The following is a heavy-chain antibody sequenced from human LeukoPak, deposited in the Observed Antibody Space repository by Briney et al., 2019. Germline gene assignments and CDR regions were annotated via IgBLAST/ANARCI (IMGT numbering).Heavy chain of an antibody. J-gene: IGHJ2*01. CDR2: INPNSGGT. CDR1: GYTFTGYY. V-gene: IGHV1-2*02. Sequence: ASVKVSCKASGYTFTGYYMHWVRQAPGQGLEWMGWINPNSGGTNYAQKFQGRVTMTRDTSISTAYMELSRLRSDDTAVYYCARLRLGGSCYCWYFDLWGRGTLVAVSS. CDR3: ARLRLGGSCYCWYFDL. D-gene: IGHD2-15*01.